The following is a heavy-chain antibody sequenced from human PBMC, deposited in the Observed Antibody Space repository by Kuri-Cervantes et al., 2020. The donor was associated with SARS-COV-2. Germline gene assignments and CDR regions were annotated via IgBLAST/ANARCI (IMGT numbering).Heavy chain of an antibody. J-gene: IGHJ6*02. CDR2: IYYSGSA. D-gene: IGHD3-16*01. CDR1: GGSVSRGSYY. CDR3: ARRLKVSAVYYYYYGMDV. V-gene: IGHV4-61*01. Sequence: SETLSLTCTVSGGSVSRGSYYWSWIRQPPGKGLEWIGYIYYSGSANYNPSLKSRVTISVDTSKNQFSLKLSSVTAADTAVYYCARRLKVSAVYYYYYGMDVWGQGTTVTVSS.